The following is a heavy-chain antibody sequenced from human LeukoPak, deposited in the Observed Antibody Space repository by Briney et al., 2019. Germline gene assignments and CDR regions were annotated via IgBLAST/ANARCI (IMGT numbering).Heavy chain of an antibody. V-gene: IGHV3-48*01. Sequence: QPGGPLRLSCAVSGFTFSSYSMTWVRQAPGKGLEWVSYISSTSSTVYYADSVKGRFTISRDNVKNSLYLQMNSLRAEDTAVYYCARGRDSSSSYPGYWGQGTLVTVSS. D-gene: IGHD6-6*01. CDR2: ISSTSSTV. CDR3: ARGRDSSSSYPGY. J-gene: IGHJ4*02. CDR1: GFTFSSYS.